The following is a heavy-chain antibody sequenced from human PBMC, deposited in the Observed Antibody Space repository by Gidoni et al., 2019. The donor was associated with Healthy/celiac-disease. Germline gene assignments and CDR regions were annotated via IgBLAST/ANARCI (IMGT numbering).Heavy chain of an antibody. CDR2: ISSSSSYI. D-gene: IGHD3-16*02. Sequence: EVQLVESGEGLFKPGGSLSLSCPASGFTFCSYSMHWVRQAPGKGLEWVSSISSSSSYIYYADSVKGRFTSARDNAKNSRYLQMNSLRAEDTAVYYCARAHDYVWGSYRYRTPYGMDVWGQGTTVTVSS. CDR1: GFTFCSYS. J-gene: IGHJ6*02. V-gene: IGHV3-21*01. CDR3: ARAHDYVWGSYRYRTPYGMDV.